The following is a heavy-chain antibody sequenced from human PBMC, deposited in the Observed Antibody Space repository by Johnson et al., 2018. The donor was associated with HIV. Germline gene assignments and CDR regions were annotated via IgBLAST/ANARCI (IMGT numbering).Heavy chain of an antibody. J-gene: IGHJ3*01. V-gene: IGHV3-23*04. CDR1: EFTFSKYA. CDR2: ISGSGTTT. Sequence: VQLVESGGGLIQPGGSLRLSCAASEFTFSKYAMSWVRQAPGKGLEWVSGISGSGTTTYYGDSVKGRFTISRDNSKNTIYLQMNSLRGEDTAVYYCAKVRGGWLGHDALDLWGQGTMVTVSS. D-gene: IGHD6-19*01. CDR3: AKVRGGWLGHDALDL.